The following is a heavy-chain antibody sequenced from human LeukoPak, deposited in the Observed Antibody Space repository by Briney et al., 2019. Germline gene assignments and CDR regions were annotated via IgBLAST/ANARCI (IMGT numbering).Heavy chain of an antibody. Sequence: QPGGSLRLSCETAGFTFSSCVMHWVRRTPGKGLVWVSRISHDGIISYADSVKGRFTISRDNAKNTLTLQMNSLRVEDTAVYFCARDWVYKIDYWGRGTLVTVSS. J-gene: IGHJ4*02. CDR3: ARDWVYKIDY. CDR2: ISHDGII. CDR1: GFTFSSCV. D-gene: IGHD5-24*01. V-gene: IGHV3-74*01.